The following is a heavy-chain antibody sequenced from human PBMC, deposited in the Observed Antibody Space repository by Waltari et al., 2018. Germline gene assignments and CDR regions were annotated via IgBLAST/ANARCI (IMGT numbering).Heavy chain of an antibody. CDR2: ISSSSYI. V-gene: IGHV3-21*01. D-gene: IGHD3-9*01. Sequence: EVQLVESGGGLVKPGGSLRLSCAASGFTFSSYSMNWVRQAPGKGLEWVSSISSSSYIYYADSVKGRFTISRDNAKNSLYLQMNSLRAEDTAVYYCARNNVLRYFDWLGSYDYWGQGTLVTVSS. CDR1: GFTFSSYS. CDR3: ARNNVLRYFDWLGSYDY. J-gene: IGHJ4*02.